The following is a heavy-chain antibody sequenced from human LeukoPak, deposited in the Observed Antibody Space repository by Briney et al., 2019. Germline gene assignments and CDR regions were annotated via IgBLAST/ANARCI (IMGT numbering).Heavy chain of an antibody. CDR2: IYYSGST. CDR1: GSSISSGGYY. CDR3: ARGVVILYYFDY. Sequence: SETLSLTCTVSGSSISSGGYYWSWIRQHPGKGLEWIGYIYYSGSTYYNPSLKSRVTISVDTSKNQFSLKLSSVTAADTAVYYCARGVVILYYFDYWGQGTLVTVSS. J-gene: IGHJ4*02. D-gene: IGHD3-3*01. V-gene: IGHV4-31*03.